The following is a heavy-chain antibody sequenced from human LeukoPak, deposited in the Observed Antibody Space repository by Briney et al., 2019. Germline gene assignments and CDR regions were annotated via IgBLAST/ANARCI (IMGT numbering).Heavy chain of an antibody. CDR2: IYHSGST. Sequence: SETLSLTCAVSGGSISSGGYSWSWIRQPPGKGLEWIGYIYHSGSTYYSPSLKSRVTISVDRSKNQFSLKLSSVTAADTAVYYCAREAAAAGPWFDPWGQGTLVTVSS. J-gene: IGHJ5*02. V-gene: IGHV4-30-2*01. D-gene: IGHD6-13*01. CDR1: GGSISSGGYS. CDR3: AREAAAAGPWFDP.